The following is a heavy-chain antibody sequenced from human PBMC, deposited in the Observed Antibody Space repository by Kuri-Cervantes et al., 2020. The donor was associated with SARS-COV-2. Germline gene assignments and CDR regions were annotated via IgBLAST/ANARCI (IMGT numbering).Heavy chain of an antibody. CDR2: INSDGSST. J-gene: IGHJ4*02. Sequence: GESLKISCAASGFTFSSYWMHWVRQAPGKGLVWVSRINSDGSSTSYADSVKGRFTISRDNAKNTLYLQMNSLRAEDTAVYYCARGGFSGGYHDFDYWGQGILVTVSS. CDR1: GFTFSSYW. CDR3: ARGGFSGGYHDFDY. D-gene: IGHD2-15*01. V-gene: IGHV3-74*01.